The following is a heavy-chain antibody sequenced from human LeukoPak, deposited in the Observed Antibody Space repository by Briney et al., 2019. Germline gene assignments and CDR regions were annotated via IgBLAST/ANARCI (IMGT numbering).Heavy chain of an antibody. D-gene: IGHD3-22*01. CDR2: ISGSGGST. CDR1: GFTFNNYA. J-gene: IGHJ4*02. CDR3: ASLDYFDSSDYGDY. V-gene: IGHV3-23*01. Sequence: GGSLRLSCAASGFTFNNYAMSWVRQAPGKGLEWVSAISGSGGSTYYTDSVTGRFTIARDNSKNTLYLQMNSLRAEDTALYYCASLDYFDSSDYGDYWGQGTLVTVSS.